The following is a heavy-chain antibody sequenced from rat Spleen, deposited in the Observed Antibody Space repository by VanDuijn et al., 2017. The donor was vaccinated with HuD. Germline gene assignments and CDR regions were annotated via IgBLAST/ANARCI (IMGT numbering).Heavy chain of an antibody. Sequence: EVQLVESGGGLVQPGRSLKLSCTASGVTFSNSAMAWVRQFPKKGLEWVAIIIYDGSRTYYRDSVEGRFTISRDNAKNTLYLQMDSLRSEDTATYYCTRGTYFRHWGQGVMVTVSS. CDR1: GVTFSNSA. J-gene: IGHJ2*01. CDR2: IIYDGSRT. CDR3: TRGTYFRH. D-gene: IGHD4-6*01. V-gene: IGHV5-7*01.